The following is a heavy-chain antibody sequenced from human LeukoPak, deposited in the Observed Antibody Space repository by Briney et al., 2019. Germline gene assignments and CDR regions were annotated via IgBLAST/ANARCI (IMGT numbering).Heavy chain of an antibody. Sequence: GASVKVSCKVSGYTLTELSMHWVRQAPGQGLEWMGIINPSGGSTSYAQKFQGRVTMTRDTSTSTVYMELSSLRSEDTAVYYCARPYSSSWGNDAFDIWGQGTMVTVSS. V-gene: IGHV1-46*01. CDR1: GYTLTELS. J-gene: IGHJ3*02. D-gene: IGHD6-13*01. CDR3: ARPYSSSWGNDAFDI. CDR2: INPSGGST.